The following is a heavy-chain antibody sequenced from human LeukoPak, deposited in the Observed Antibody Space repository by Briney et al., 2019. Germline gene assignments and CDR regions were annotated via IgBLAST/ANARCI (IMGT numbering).Heavy chain of an antibody. D-gene: IGHD3-16*02. J-gene: IGHJ4*02. CDR2: IIPIFGTA. V-gene: IGHV1-69*05. Sequence: SVKVSCKASGGTFSSYAISWMRQAPGQGLEWMGGIIPIFGTANYAQKFQGRVTITTDESTSTAYMELSSLRSEDTAVYYCAREYYDYVWGSYRRYYFDYWGQGTLVTVSS. CDR3: AREYYDYVWGSYRRYYFDY. CDR1: GGTFSSYA.